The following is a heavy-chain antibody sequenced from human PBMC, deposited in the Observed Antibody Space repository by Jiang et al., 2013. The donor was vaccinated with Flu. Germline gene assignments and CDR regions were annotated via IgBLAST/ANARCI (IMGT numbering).Heavy chain of an antibody. CDR3: AHRQDDFWSGYYSYFDY. J-gene: IGHJ4*02. CDR1: GFSLSTSGVG. D-gene: IGHD3-3*01. V-gene: IGHV2-5*01. Sequence: TLTCTFSGFSLSTSGVGVGWIRQPPGKALEWLALIYWNDDKRYSPSLKSRLTITKDTSKNQVVLTMTNMDPVDTATYYCAHRQDDFWSGYYSYFDYWGQGTLVTVSS. CDR2: IYWNDDK.